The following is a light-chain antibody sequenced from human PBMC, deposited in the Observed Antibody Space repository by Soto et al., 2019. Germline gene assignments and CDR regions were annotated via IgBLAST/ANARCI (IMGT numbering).Light chain of an antibody. Sequence: DIVMTQSPDSLAVSLGERATINCKSSQSVLYSSNNKNYLAWYQQKPGQPPKLLIYLASTRESGVPDRFSGSGSGTDFTLTISRLQAEDVAVYYCQQYYSTPWTFGQGTKVEIK. V-gene: IGKV4-1*01. CDR2: LAS. CDR3: QQYYSTPWT. J-gene: IGKJ1*01. CDR1: QSVLYSSNNKNY.